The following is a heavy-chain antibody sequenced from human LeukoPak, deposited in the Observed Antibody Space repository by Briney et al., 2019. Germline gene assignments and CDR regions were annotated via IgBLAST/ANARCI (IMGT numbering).Heavy chain of an antibody. CDR2: IRPNNGGT. Sequence: ASVKHACKPSGYTFTDYYVYWVGQAPGQGPEWMGWIRPNNGGTNYAQKFQGRGTMTRDTSISTAYMDMSRLTYDDTAVYYCPREGILVGGNYFDYWGQGTVVTVSS. J-gene: IGHJ4*02. CDR1: GYTFTDYY. D-gene: IGHD6-19*01. V-gene: IGHV1-2*02. CDR3: PREGILVGGNYFDY.